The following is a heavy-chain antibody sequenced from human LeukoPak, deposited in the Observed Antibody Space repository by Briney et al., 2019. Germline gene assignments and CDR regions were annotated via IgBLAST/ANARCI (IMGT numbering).Heavy chain of an antibody. CDR2: IIPIFGTA. D-gene: IGHD2-15*01. CDR3: ARARGYCSGGSCYSAHFDY. CDR1: GGTFSSYA. J-gene: IGHJ4*02. V-gene: IGHV1-69*13. Sequence: SVKVSCKASGGTFSSYAISWVRQAPGQGLEWMGGIIPIFGTANYAQKLQGRVTITADESTSTAYMELSSLRSEDTAVYYCARARGYCSGGSCYSAHFDYWGQGTLVTVSS.